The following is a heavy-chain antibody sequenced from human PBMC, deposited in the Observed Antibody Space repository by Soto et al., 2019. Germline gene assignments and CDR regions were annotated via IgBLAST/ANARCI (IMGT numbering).Heavy chain of an antibody. Sequence: PVGSLRLSCAASGFTFSSYAMSWVRQAPGKGLEWVSAISGSGGSTYYADSVKGRFTVSRDNSKNTLFLQMNSLRAEDTAVYYCAKDHDSSTYHPDYWGQGTLVTVSS. J-gene: IGHJ4*02. CDR3: AKDHDSSTYHPDY. V-gene: IGHV3-23*01. D-gene: IGHD3-22*01. CDR1: GFTFSSYA. CDR2: ISGSGGST.